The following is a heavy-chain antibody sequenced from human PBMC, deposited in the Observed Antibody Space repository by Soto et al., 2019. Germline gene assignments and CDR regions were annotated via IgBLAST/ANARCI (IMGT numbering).Heavy chain of an antibody. Sequence: GGSLRLSCVASGFTFSGYPMHWVRQAPGKGLEWVANIKQDGSEKYYVDSVKGRFTISRDNAKNSLYLQMNSLRAEDTAVYYCARIRNLAITFGGVIVPQYYFDYWGQGTLVTVSS. CDR3: ARIRNLAITFGGVIVPQYYFDY. CDR2: IKQDGSEK. CDR1: GFTFSGYP. D-gene: IGHD3-16*02. V-gene: IGHV3-7*03. J-gene: IGHJ4*02.